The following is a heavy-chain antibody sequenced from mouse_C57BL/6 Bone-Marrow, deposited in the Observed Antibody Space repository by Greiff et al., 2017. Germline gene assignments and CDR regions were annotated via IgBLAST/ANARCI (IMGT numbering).Heavy chain of an antibody. CDR2: ISDGGSYT. CDR1: GFTFSSYA. Sequence: EVKLVESGGGLVKPGGSLKLSCAASGFTFSSYAMSWVRQTPEKRLEWVATISDGGSYTYYPDNVKGRFTISRDNAKNNLYLQMSHLKSEDTAMYYCARGGQPACGFADWGQGTLVTVSA. V-gene: IGHV5-4*03. CDR3: ARGGQPACGFAD. D-gene: IGHD3-3*01. J-gene: IGHJ3*01.